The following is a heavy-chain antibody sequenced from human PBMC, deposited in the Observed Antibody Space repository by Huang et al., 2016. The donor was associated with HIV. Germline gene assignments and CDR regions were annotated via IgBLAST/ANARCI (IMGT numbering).Heavy chain of an antibody. D-gene: IGHD1-26*01. CDR2: INPSVGSK. CDR1: GYPFTSHY. V-gene: IGHV1-46*01. J-gene: IGHJ5*02. CDR3: ATSLYSGSHNWFDP. Sequence: QVGLVQSGAEVKKPGASVKVSCKASGYPFTSHYMHWVRQAPGQGLEWMGTINPSVGSKKDAQKVQDRVTMTRDTSTRTVYMELSSLRSEDTAVDYCATSLYSGSHNWFDPWGQGTLVTVSS.